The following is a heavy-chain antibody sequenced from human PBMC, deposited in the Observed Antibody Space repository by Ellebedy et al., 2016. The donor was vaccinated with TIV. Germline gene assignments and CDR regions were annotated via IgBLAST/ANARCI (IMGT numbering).Heavy chain of an antibody. CDR2: ISYDGSNK. D-gene: IGHD3-10*01. CDR1: GFTFSSYG. CDR3: ASRGVIITGPGDYYYYGMDV. Sequence: GGSLRLSXAASGFTFSSYGMHWVRQAPGKGLEWVAVISYDGSNKYYADSVKGRFAISRDNSKHTLYLQMNSLRAEDTAVYYCASRGVIITGPGDYYYYGMDVWGQGTTVTVSS. J-gene: IGHJ6*02. V-gene: IGHV3-30*03.